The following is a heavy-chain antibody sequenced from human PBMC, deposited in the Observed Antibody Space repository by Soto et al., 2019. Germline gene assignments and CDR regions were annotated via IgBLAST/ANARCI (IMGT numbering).Heavy chain of an antibody. V-gene: IGHV5-51*01. CDR3: ARDEDVADSGYDSSYYYGMDV. D-gene: IGHD5-12*01. J-gene: IGHJ6*02. CDR2: IYPGDSDT. CDR1: GYSFTSYW. Sequence: GESLKISCKGSGYSFTSYWIGWMRQMPGKGLEWMGIIYPGDSDTRYSPSFQGHITISADKSISTAYLQWSSLKASDTAVYYCARDEDVADSGYDSSYYYGMDVWGQGTTVTVSS.